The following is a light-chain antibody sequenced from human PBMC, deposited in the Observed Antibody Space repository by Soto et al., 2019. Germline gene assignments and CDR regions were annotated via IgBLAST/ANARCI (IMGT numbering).Light chain of an antibody. J-gene: IGLJ1*01. Sequence: ALTQPASVSGSPGQSITISCTGTRSDVGGYNYVYWHQQHPGKAPKLMIYDVTNRPSGVSDRFSGSKSGNTASLTISGLQAEDEADYYCSSYTSSSTYVFGAGTKVTVL. CDR1: RSDVGGYNY. CDR3: SSYTSSSTYV. V-gene: IGLV2-14*01. CDR2: DVT.